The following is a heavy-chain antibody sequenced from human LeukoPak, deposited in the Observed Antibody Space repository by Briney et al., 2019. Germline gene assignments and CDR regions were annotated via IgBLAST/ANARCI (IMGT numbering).Heavy chain of an antibody. V-gene: IGHV3-7*01. J-gene: IGHJ4*02. Sequence: GGSLRLSCTASGIIFKNFWMSWVRQAPGKGLEFVANIKQDASRQFYVDSVKGRFTISRDNAKSSMYLQMNSLRAEDTAVYYCARADLGSCSGGSCYGHYWGQGTLVTVSS. CDR3: ARADLGSCSGGSCYGHY. CDR2: IKQDASRQ. D-gene: IGHD2-15*01. CDR1: GIIFKNFW.